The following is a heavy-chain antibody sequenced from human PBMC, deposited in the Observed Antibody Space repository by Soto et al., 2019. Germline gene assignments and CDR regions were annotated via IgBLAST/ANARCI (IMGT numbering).Heavy chain of an antibody. V-gene: IGHV4-34*01. CDR3: ARAALDYGDYGGGFDY. D-gene: IGHD4-17*01. CDR2: INHSGST. CDR1: GGSFSGYY. Sequence: QEQLQQWGAGLLKPSETLSLTCAVYGGSFSGYYWSWIRQPPGKGLEWIGEINHSGSTNYYPSLKSRVTISVDTSKNQFSLKLSSVTAADTAVYYCARAALDYGDYGGGFDYWGQGTLVTVSS. J-gene: IGHJ4*02.